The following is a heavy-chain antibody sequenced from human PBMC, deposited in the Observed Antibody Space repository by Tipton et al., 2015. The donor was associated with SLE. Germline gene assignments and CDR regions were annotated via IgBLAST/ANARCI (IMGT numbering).Heavy chain of an antibody. J-gene: IGHJ4*02. CDR1: GFTFDDYT. CDR3: AKDKGRTVVTGGFDY. D-gene: IGHD4-23*01. V-gene: IGHV3-43*01. Sequence: SLRLSCAASGFTFDDYTMHWVRQAPGKGLEWVSLISWDGGSTYYADSVKGRFTISRDNSKNTLYLQMNSLRAEDTAVYYCAKDKGRTVVTGGFDYWGQGTLVTVSS. CDR2: ISWDGGST.